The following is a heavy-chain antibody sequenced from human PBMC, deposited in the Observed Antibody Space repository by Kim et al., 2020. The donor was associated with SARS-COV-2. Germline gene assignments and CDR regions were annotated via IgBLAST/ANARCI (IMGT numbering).Heavy chain of an antibody. D-gene: IGHD1-26*01. V-gene: IGHV3-21*01. CDR1: GFTFSSYS. CDR3: ARGVGATKSSFDY. J-gene: IGHJ4*02. CDR2: ISSSSSYI. Sequence: GGSLRLSCAASGFTFSSYSMNWVRQAPGKGLEWVSSISSSSSYIYYADSVKGRFTISRDNAKNSLYLQMNSLRAEDTAVYYCARGVGATKSSFDYWGQGTLVTVSS.